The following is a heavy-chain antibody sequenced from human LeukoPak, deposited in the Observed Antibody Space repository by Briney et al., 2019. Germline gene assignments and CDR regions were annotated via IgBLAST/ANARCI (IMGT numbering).Heavy chain of an antibody. V-gene: IGHV4-34*01. Sequence: PSETLSLTCAVYGGSFSGYYWSWIRQPPGKGLEWIGEINHSGSTNYNPSLKSRVTISVDTSKNQFSLKLSSVTAADTAVYYCARVGMATIYYFDYWGQGTLVTVSS. CDR1: GGSFSGYY. CDR3: ARVGMATIYYFDY. J-gene: IGHJ4*02. CDR2: INHSGST. D-gene: IGHD5-24*01.